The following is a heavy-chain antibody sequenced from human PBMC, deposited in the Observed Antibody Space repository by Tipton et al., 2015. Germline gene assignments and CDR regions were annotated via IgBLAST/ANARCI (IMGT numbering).Heavy chain of an antibody. J-gene: IGHJ6*02. D-gene: IGHD5-12*01. CDR3: ARGSGYDYYYYYGMDV. Sequence: QSGAEVKKPGASVKVSCKASGYTFTSYDINWVRQATGQGLEWMGWMNPNSGYTGYAQKFQGRVTMTRNTSISTAYMELSSLISEDTAVYYCARGSGYDYYYYYGMDVWGQGTTVTVS. V-gene: IGHV1-8*01. CDR1: GYTFTSYD. CDR2: MNPNSGYT.